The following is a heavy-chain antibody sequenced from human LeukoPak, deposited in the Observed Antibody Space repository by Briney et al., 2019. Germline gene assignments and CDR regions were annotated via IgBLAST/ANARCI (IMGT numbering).Heavy chain of an antibody. CDR3: AKDLTPYNWNYGPLQYLFDY. Sequence: GGSLRLSCAASGFTFSSYAMSWVRQAPGKGLEWVSAISGSGGRTYYADSVKGRFTISRDNSKNTLYLQMNSLRAEDTAVYYCAKDLTPYNWNYGPLQYLFDYWGQGTLVTVSS. CDR2: ISGSGGRT. J-gene: IGHJ4*02. V-gene: IGHV3-23*01. CDR1: GFTFSSYA. D-gene: IGHD1-7*01.